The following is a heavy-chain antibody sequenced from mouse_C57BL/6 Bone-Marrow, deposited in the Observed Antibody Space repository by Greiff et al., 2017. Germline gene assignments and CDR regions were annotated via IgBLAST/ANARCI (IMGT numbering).Heavy chain of an antibody. J-gene: IGHJ4*01. CDR1: GFTFSSYA. Sequence: EVQLQESGGGLVKPGGSLKLSCAASGFTFSSYAMSWVRQTPEKRLEWVATISDGGSYTYYPDNVKGRFTISRDNAKNNLYLQMSHLKSEDTAMYYCARDRGYYGSSPYYAMDYWGQGTSVTVSS. CDR3: ARDRGYYGSSPYYAMDY. V-gene: IGHV5-4*01. CDR2: ISDGGSYT. D-gene: IGHD1-1*01.